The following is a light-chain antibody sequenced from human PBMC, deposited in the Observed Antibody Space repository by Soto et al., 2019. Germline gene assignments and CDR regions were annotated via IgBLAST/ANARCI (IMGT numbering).Light chain of an antibody. CDR2: AAS. J-gene: IGKJ1*01. V-gene: IGKV1-39*01. Sequence: THSPGTLSLSPGEIAALSGRASHTVRNNYLAWYQQKPGKAPKLLIYAASSLQSGVPSRFSGSGSGTDFTLTLSSLQPEDFATFYCQQSYSTPAFGQGTKVDIK. CDR3: QQSYSTPA. CDR1: HTVRNNY.